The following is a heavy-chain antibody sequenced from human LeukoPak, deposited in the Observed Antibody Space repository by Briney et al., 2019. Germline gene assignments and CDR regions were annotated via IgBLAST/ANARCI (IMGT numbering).Heavy chain of an antibody. V-gene: IGHV3-23*01. J-gene: IGHJ4*02. CDR2: ISGSGSGGST. CDR3: AKLLAVTNSYYFNN. D-gene: IGHD6-19*01. Sequence: GGSLRLSCAASGFTFSSYAMSWVRQAPGKGLEWVSTISGSGSGGSTYYADSVKGRFTISRDNSMDTLYLQMNSPRAEDTAVYYCAKLLAVTNSYYFNNWGQGTLVTVSS. CDR1: GFTFSSYA.